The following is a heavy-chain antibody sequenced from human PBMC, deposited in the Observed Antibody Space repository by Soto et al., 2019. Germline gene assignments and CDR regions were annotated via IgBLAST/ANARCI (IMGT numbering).Heavy chain of an antibody. CDR1: GFTFSSYG. CDR2: ISYDGSNK. CDR3: ATPPDCGGDCYSSNYFDY. Sequence: PGRSLRLSCAASGFTFSSYGMHWVRQAPGKGLEWVAVISYDGSNKYYADSVKGRFTISRDNSKNTLYLQMNSLRAEDTAVYYCATPPDCGGDCYSSNYFDYWGQGTLVTVSS. D-gene: IGHD2-21*02. V-gene: IGHV3-30*03. J-gene: IGHJ4*02.